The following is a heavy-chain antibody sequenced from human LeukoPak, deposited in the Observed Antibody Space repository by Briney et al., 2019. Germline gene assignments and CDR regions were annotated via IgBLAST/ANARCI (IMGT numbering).Heavy chain of an antibody. D-gene: IGHD2-8*01. CDR3: TTFND. V-gene: IGHV3-15*01. CDR2: IKSKPDGGAT. Sequence: GGSLRLSCAASGFAFSNAYMNWVRQAPGKGLEWVGRIKSKPDGGATDYVATIEGRLTISRDGSENTLYLQMNSLKIEDTGVYYCTTFNDWGQGTLVTVSS. J-gene: IGHJ4*02. CDR1: GFAFSNAY.